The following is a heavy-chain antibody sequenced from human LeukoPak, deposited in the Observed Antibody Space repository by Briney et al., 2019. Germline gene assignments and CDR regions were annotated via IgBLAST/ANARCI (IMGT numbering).Heavy chain of an antibody. CDR3: ARARIRGYYYYYMDV. Sequence: GRSLRLSCAASGFTFDDYAMQWVRQAPGKGLEWVSGISWNSGSIGYADSVKGRFTISRDNAKNSLYLQMNSLRAEDTAVYYCARARIRGYYYYYMDVWGKGATVTVSS. CDR2: ISWNSGSI. J-gene: IGHJ6*03. V-gene: IGHV3-9*01. D-gene: IGHD3-10*01. CDR1: GFTFDDYA.